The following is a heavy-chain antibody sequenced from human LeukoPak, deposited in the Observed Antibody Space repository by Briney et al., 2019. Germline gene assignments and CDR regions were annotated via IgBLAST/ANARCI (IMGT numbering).Heavy chain of an antibody. J-gene: IGHJ4*02. V-gene: IGHV3-23*01. Sequence: GGSLRLSCAASGFTFSSYAMSWVRQAPGKGLEWVSAISGSGGSTYYADSVKGRFTISRDNSKNTLYLQMNSLGAEDTAVYYCAERRDFWSGYDYWGQGTLVTVSS. CDR3: AERRDFWSGYDY. CDR1: GFTFSSYA. CDR2: ISGSGGST. D-gene: IGHD3-3*01.